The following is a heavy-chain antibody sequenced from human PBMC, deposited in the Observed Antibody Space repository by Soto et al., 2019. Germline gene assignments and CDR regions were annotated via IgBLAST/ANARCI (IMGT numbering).Heavy chain of an antibody. V-gene: IGHV4-34*02. J-gene: IGHJ6*02. CDR1: GGSFGGYF. CDR3: ARQGAVTVMFYYHGMDV. Sequence: QVQLQQWGAGLLKPSETLSLTCDVYGGSFGGYFWSWIRQPPGKGLEWLGEINHGGITNYNPSLKRRITISVDTSTNQFSLKLSSVTAAAAAVYYCARQGAVTVMFYYHGMDVWGQGTSVTVSS. D-gene: IGHD2-21*02. CDR2: INHGGIT.